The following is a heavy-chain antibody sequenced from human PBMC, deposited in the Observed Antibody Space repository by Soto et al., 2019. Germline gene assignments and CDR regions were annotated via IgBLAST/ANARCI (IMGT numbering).Heavy chain of an antibody. CDR3: AKGGIGRAPVLVC. D-gene: IGHD2-2*01. CDR2: ISDGADGP. CDR1: GFTFSSYA. Sequence: EVQLLESGGGLVQPGGSLRLSCAASGFTFSSYAMTWVHQAPGKGLEWISSISDGADGPYYADSVQGRFTISRDSCKNTRPLQMNSLRGDDRVVYYCAKGGIGRAPVLVCWGQYTLVTVSS. J-gene: IGHJ4*02. V-gene: IGHV3-23*01.